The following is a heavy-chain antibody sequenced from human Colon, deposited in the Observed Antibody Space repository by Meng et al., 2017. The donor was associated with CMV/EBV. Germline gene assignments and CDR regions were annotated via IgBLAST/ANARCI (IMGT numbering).Heavy chain of an antibody. CDR2: ISSSSSYI. V-gene: IGHV3-21*01. CDR1: GFTFDGYS. Sequence: GESLKISCEASGFTFDGYSMNWVRQVPGKGLEWVSSISSSSSYIYYADSVKGRFTISRDNAKNSLYLQMNSLRAEDTAVYYCAREGGGTIAPRDLDYWGQGTLVTVSS. J-gene: IGHJ4*02. D-gene: IGHD6-6*01. CDR3: AREGGGTIAPRDLDY.